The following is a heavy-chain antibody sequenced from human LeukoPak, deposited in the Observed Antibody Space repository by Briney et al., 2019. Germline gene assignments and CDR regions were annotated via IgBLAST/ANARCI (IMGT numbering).Heavy chain of an antibody. Sequence: ASVKVSCKVSGYTLTELSMHWVRQAPGKGLEWMGGFDPEDGETIYAQKFQGRVTMTEDTSTDTAYMELSSLRSEDTAVYYCATGGERKWSLDYWGQGTLVTVSS. CDR2: FDPEDGET. CDR3: ATGGERKWSLDY. V-gene: IGHV1-24*01. J-gene: IGHJ4*02. D-gene: IGHD1-1*01. CDR1: GYTLTELS.